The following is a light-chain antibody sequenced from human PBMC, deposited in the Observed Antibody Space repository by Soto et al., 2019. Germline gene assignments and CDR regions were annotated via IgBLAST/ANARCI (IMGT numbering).Light chain of an antibody. CDR2: DAS. J-gene: IGKJ4*01. Sequence: EIVLTQSPATLSLSPGERATLSCRASQSISYYLAWYQQKPGQAPRLLIYDASNRATGIPARFSGSESGTDFTLTISSLEPEDFAVYYCQQRSNWPPLTFGGGTKVEIK. CDR1: QSISYY. CDR3: QQRSNWPPLT. V-gene: IGKV3-11*01.